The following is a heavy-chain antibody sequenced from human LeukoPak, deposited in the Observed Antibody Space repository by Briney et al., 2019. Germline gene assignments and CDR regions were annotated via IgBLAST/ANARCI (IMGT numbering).Heavy chain of an antibody. V-gene: IGHV4-61*02. J-gene: IGHJ4*02. D-gene: IGHD6-13*01. CDR2: IYTSGST. CDR1: GGSISSGSYY. CDR3: ARVRAAAIPYYFDY. Sequence: SQTLSLTCTVSGGSISSGSYYWSWIRQPAGKGLEWIGRIYTSGSTNYNPSLKSRVTISVDTSKNQFSLNLNSVTAADTAVYYCARVRAAAIPYYFDYWGQGTLVTVSS.